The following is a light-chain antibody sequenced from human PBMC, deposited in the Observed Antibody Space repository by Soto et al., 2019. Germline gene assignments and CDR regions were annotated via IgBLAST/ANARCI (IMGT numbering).Light chain of an antibody. V-gene: IGKV3-15*01. CDR3: QQYGDWPLT. CDR1: QSVGNN. CDR2: ATS. J-gene: IGKJ4*01. Sequence: EIVVTQSPATLSVSPGERATLSCRASQSVGNNFAWYQQKPGQAPRLLIFATSIRATGVPARFSGSGSGTEFTLTISSRQSEDFAVYYCQQYGDWPLTFGGGAKVEIE.